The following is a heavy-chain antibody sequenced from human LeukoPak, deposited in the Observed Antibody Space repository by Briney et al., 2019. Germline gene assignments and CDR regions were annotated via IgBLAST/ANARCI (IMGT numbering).Heavy chain of an antibody. CDR2: IYYRGDI. CDR1: DGSIRTYY. CDR3: ATNKDWAEAD. Sequence: PSETLSLTCSVSDGSIRTYYWSWIRQSPGQGLEWIGNIYYRGDINYNPSLKSRVIISIDTTKNQFSLKVTSLTAADTAVYYCATNKDWAEADWGQGTLVIVSS. V-gene: IGHV4-59*03. J-gene: IGHJ4*02. D-gene: IGHD3/OR15-3a*01.